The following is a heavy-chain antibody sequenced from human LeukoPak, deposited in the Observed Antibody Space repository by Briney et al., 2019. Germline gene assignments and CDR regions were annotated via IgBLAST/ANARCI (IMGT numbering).Heavy chain of an antibody. CDR3: ARGGPRLYSGNDY. CDR1: GYTFTGYY. Sequence: ASVKVSCKASGYTFTGYYIHWVRQAPGQGLEWMGWMNPNSGNTGYAQKFQGRVTMTRNTSISTAYMELSSLRSEDTAVYYCARGGPRLYSGNDYWGQGTLVTVSS. CDR2: MNPNSGNT. D-gene: IGHD5-12*01. J-gene: IGHJ4*02. V-gene: IGHV1-8*02.